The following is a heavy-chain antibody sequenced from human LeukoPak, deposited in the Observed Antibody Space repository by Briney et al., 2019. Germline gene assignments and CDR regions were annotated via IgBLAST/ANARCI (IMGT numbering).Heavy chain of an antibody. Sequence: PSETLSLTCAVYGGSFSGYYWSWIRQPPGKGLEWIGEINHSGSTNYNPSLKSRVTISVDTSKNQFSLKLSSVTAADTAVYYCARHRLSYGRMYYMDVWGKGTTVTVSS. CDR3: ARHRLSYGRMYYMDV. J-gene: IGHJ6*03. CDR2: INHSGST. V-gene: IGHV4-34*01. D-gene: IGHD5-18*01. CDR1: GGSFSGYY.